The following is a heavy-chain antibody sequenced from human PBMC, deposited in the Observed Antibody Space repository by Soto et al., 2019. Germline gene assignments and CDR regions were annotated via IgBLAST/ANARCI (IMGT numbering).Heavy chain of an antibody. V-gene: IGHV3-9*01. CDR1: GFTFDDYA. J-gene: IGHJ2*01. D-gene: IGHD6-13*01. Sequence: EVQVVESGGGLVQPGRSLRLSCAASGFTFDDYAMHWVRQAPGKGLEWVSGISWNSGSIGYADSVKGRFTISRDNAKNSLYLQMNSLRAEDTALYYCAKDSSSWFLDWYFDLWGRGTLVTVSS. CDR2: ISWNSGSI. CDR3: AKDSSSWFLDWYFDL.